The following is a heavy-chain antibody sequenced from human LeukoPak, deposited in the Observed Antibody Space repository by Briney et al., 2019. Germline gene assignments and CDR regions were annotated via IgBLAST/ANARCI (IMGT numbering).Heavy chain of an antibody. CDR3: AKRTGYSSA. V-gene: IGHV3-7*01. CDR1: GFTFTSDW. D-gene: IGHD6-19*01. Sequence: GGSLRLSCAASGFTFTSDWMIWVRQAPGKGLEWVANIKQDGSEKYYVDSVKGRFTISRDNAKNSLYLQMNSLRAEDTAVYYCAKRTGYSSAWGQGTLVTVSS. CDR2: IKQDGSEK. J-gene: IGHJ5*02.